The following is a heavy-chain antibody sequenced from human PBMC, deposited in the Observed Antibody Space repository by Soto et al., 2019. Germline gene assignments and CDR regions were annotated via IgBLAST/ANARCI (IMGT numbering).Heavy chain of an antibody. CDR2: IIPMFGTA. Sequence: QVHLVQSGAEVKKPRSSVKVSCTASGGTFGSYTVTWVRQAPGQGLEWMGEIIPMFGTASYAQKFQGRVTLTADKSMTTAHMELSSLSSDVTAVYFWARQNAMPPHFYSGMDVWGQGTTVTVSS. J-gene: IGHJ6*02. CDR3: ARQNAMPPHFYSGMDV. CDR1: GGTFGSYT. V-gene: IGHV1-69*06. D-gene: IGHD2-2*01.